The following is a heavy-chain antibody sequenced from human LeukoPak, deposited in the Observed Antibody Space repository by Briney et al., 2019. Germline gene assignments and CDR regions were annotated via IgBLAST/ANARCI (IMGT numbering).Heavy chain of an antibody. CDR2: ISAYNGNT. D-gene: IGHD5-18*01. Sequence: GASVTVSCKASGYTFTSYGISWVRQAPGQGLEWMGWISAYNGNTNYAQKLQGRVTMTTDTSTSTAYMELRSLRSDDTAVYYCAREENSYALQDPYYYYGMDVWGQGTTVTVSS. CDR3: AREENSYALQDPYYYYGMDV. CDR1: GYTFTSYG. V-gene: IGHV1-18*01. J-gene: IGHJ6*02.